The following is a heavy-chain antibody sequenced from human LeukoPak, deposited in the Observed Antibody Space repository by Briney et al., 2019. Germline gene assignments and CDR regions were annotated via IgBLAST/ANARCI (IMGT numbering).Heavy chain of an antibody. V-gene: IGHV3-30*02. J-gene: IGHJ4*02. Sequence: GGSLRLSCAASGFSFSTYDMHWVRQGPGKGLEWVAFIRYDGSDKYFADTVKGRFTISRDNSKNTLYLQMSSLRTEDTAVYYCATGPSGYSSGWYYYFDYWGQGTLVTVSS. D-gene: IGHD6-19*01. CDR1: GFSFSTYD. CDR2: IRYDGSDK. CDR3: ATGPSGYSSGWYYYFDY.